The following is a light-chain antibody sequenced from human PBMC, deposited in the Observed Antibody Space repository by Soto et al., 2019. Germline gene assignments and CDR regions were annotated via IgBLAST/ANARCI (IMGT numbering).Light chain of an antibody. Sequence: EIVFTQAPATLSLSPGDTATLSCRASQSVTSYLAWYQHRPGQAPRLLIYDAPSRAPDIPDRFSGSGYGTDFTLTISGLEPEDFAVYYCQHRSNWPPIFSLGSGTKVDIK. CDR3: QHRSNWPPIFS. CDR1: QSVTSY. J-gene: IGKJ3*01. CDR2: DAP. V-gene: IGKV3-11*01.